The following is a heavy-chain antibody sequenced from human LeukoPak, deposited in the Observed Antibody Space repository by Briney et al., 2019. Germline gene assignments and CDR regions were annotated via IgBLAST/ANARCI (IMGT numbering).Heavy chain of an antibody. D-gene: IGHD5-24*01. Sequence: GASVKVSCKASGYTFTSYYMHWVRRAPGQGLEWMGIINPSGGSTSYAQKFQGRVTMTRDTSTSTVYVEMSSLRSEDTAVYYCAIGSPGDGAIGGCYWGQGTLVTVSS. CDR2: INPSGGST. CDR1: GYTFTSYY. CDR3: AIGSPGDGAIGGCY. V-gene: IGHV1-46*01. J-gene: IGHJ4*02.